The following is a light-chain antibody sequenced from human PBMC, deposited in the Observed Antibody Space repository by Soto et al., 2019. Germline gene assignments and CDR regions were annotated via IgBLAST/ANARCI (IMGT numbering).Light chain of an antibody. V-gene: IGLV2-14*01. CDR1: SSDVGGYNY. J-gene: IGLJ2*01. CDR2: DVS. Sequence: QPVLTQPASVSGSPGQSITISCTGTSSDVGGYNYVSWYQQHPGRAPQLMIYDVSNRPSGVSNRFSGSRSGNTASLTISGLQTEDEADYYCSSYTSSSTVVFGGGTKLTVL. CDR3: SSYTSSSTVV.